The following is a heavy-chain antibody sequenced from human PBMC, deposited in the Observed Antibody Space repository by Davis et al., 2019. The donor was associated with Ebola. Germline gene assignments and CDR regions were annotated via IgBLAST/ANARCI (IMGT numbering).Heavy chain of an antibody. CDR1: GNTFTSYD. D-gene: IGHD7-27*01. CDR3: TREWGSGFDP. CDR2: TKPSGGDT. J-gene: IGHJ5*02. V-gene: IGHV1-46*01. Sequence: AASVKVSCKASGNTFTSYDINWVRQAPGQGLEWMGITKPSGGDTWYAQIFQGRLSMTRDTSTSTVFMELSSLTSEDTAMYYCTREWGSGFDPWGQGTLVIVSS.